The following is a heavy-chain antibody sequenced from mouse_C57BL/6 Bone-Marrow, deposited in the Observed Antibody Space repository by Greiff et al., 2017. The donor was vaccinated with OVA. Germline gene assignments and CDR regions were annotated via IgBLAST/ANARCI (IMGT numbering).Heavy chain of an antibody. J-gene: IGHJ2*01. CDR2: IDPENGDT. CDR1: GFNIKDDY. D-gene: IGHD2-1*01. Sequence: EVKVEESGAELVRPGASVKLSCTASGFNIKDDYMHWVKQRPEQGLEWIGWIDPENGDTDYASKFQGKATITADTSSNTAYLQLSSLTSGDTAVYYCTSYGNFDYWGQGTTLTVSS. V-gene: IGHV14-4*01. CDR3: TSYGNFDY.